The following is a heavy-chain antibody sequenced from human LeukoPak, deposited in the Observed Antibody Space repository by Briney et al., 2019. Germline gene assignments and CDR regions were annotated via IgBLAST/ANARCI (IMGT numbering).Heavy chain of an antibody. Sequence: GGSLRLSCAASGFTFSSYDMHWVRQVTGKGLEWVSAIGTAGDPSYPGSVKGRFTISREIAKNSLYLQMNSLRDGDTAVYYCVRASRGWYYSDYWGQGTLVTVSS. D-gene: IGHD6-19*01. CDR1: GFTFSSYD. V-gene: IGHV3-13*05. CDR2: IGTAGDP. J-gene: IGHJ4*02. CDR3: VRASRGWYYSDY.